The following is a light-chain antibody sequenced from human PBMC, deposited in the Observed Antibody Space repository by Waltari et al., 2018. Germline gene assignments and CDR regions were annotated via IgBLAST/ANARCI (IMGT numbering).Light chain of an antibody. J-gene: IGKJ2*01. Sequence: EIVLTQSPATLSLSPGERPTRACRASQSVSSYSAWYQQKPGQAPRLLIYDASNRATGIPARFSGSGSGTDFTLTISSLEPEDFAVYYCQQRSNWYTFGQGTKLEIK. V-gene: IGKV3-11*01. CDR1: QSVSSY. CDR2: DAS. CDR3: QQRSNWYT.